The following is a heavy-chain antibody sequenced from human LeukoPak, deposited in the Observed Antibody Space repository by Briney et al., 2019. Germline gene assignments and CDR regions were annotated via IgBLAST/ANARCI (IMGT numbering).Heavy chain of an antibody. J-gene: IGHJ4*02. CDR1: GYSISSTYW. Sequence: SETLSLTCTVSGYSISSTYWWGWIRQSPGKGLEWIASVYHSGPTSYNPSLRTRVIISVVTATNQFSLKLTSVTAAGTAVYYCARLPVDYSIDHWGQGTLVTVSS. CDR2: VYHSGPT. D-gene: IGHD2-15*01. V-gene: IGHV4-38-2*02. CDR3: ARLPVDYSIDH.